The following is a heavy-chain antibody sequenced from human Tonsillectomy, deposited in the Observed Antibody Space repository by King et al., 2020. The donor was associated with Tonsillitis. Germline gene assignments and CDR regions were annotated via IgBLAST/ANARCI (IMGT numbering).Heavy chain of an antibody. CDR2: ILHSGST. Sequence: LQLQESGPGLVKPSETLSLSCTVSGDSINTDNYFWGWIRQPPGQGLEWIGSILHSGSTYYNPSLKSRVTVSVDTSKNRFSLRVRSGTAADTAVYYCARHPIWWSDRRSVWFDPWGQGTLVTVSS. D-gene: IGHD2-8*02. CDR3: ARHPIWWSDRRSVWFDP. J-gene: IGHJ5*02. CDR1: GDSINTDNYF. V-gene: IGHV4-39*07.